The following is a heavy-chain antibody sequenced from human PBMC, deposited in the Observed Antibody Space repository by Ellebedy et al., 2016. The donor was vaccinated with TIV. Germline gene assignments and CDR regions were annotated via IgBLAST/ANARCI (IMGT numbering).Heavy chain of an antibody. Sequence: GGSLRLXCAASGFSFSSYRMNWVRQTPERGLEWVSFIGTTGAYIFYAAAVKGRFTISRDNAKNSLYLEMTNLRGEDTATYYCAKNNGGSGPNCFAPWGQGTLVTVSS. J-gene: IGHJ5*02. CDR2: IGTTGAYI. CDR1: GFSFSSYR. D-gene: IGHD2-15*01. CDR3: AKNNGGSGPNCFAP. V-gene: IGHV3-21*06.